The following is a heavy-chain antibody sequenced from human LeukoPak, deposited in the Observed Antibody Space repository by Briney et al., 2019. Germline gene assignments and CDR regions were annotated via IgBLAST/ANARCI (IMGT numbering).Heavy chain of an antibody. D-gene: IGHD3-9*01. CDR3: AQEVDWYGGLDH. J-gene: IGHJ4*02. V-gene: IGHV3-23*01. Sequence: GGSLRLSCVASGFTINNFAMNWVRQAPGKGLEWVSRISDRGGTTYYIESVKGRFIISRDNSKNTLYLQMNSLRAEDTALYYCAQEVDWYGGLDHWGQGTLVSVSS. CDR2: ISDRGGTT. CDR1: GFTINNFA.